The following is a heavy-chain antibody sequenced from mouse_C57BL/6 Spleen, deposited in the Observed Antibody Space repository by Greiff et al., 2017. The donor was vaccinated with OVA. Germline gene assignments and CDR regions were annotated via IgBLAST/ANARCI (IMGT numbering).Heavy chain of an antibody. Sequence: VQLKESGAELVKPGASVKISCKASGYAFSSYWMNWVKQRPGKGLEWIGQIYPGDGDTNYNGKFKGKATLTADKSSSTAYMQLSSRTSEYSAVYFCAIHRQLPFADGGQGTLVTVSA. CDR3: AIHRQLPFAD. D-gene: IGHD3-2*01. CDR2: IYPGDGDT. J-gene: IGHJ3*01. CDR1: GYAFSSYW. V-gene: IGHV1-80*01.